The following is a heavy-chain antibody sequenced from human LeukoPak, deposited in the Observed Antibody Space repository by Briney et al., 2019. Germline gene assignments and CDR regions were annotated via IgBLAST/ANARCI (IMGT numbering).Heavy chain of an antibody. CDR1: GDSVSDNSAA. D-gene: IGHD1-14*01. CDR3: ARGFPDTFDY. V-gene: IGHV6-1*01. Sequence: SQTLSLTCAISGDSVSDNSAAWNWIRQSPSRGLEWPGRTYYRSKWYNEYAVSVRSRITINADTSMNQFSLQLNSVTPEDTAVYYCARGFPDTFDYWGQGTLVTVSS. CDR2: TYYRSKWYN. J-gene: IGHJ4*02.